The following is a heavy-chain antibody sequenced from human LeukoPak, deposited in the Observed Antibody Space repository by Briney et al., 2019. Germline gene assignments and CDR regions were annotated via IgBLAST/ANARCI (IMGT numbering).Heavy chain of an antibody. V-gene: IGHV3-30*18. Sequence: GGSLRLSCAASGFTFSSYGMHWVRQAPGKGLEWVAVISYDGSNKYYADSVKGRVTISRDNSKNTLYLQMNSLRAEDTAVYYCAKGYDSSGYGLLLDYWGQGTVVTVSS. CDR3: AKGYDSSGYGLLLDY. D-gene: IGHD3-22*01. CDR2: ISYDGSNK. J-gene: IGHJ4*02. CDR1: GFTFSSYG.